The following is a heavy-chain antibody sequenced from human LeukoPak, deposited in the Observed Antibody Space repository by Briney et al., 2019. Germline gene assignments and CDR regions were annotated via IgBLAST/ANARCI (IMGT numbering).Heavy chain of an antibody. V-gene: IGHV3-30*02. D-gene: IGHD3-10*01. Sequence: GGSLRLSCAASGFTFSNHGMHWVRQAPGKGLEWVAFIKHDESKIHYADSVKGRFTVSRDTAKNTLYLQMNSLGVEDSAVYFCAKESASFHTSGASFDYWGQGTLVAVSS. CDR3: AKESASFHTSGASFDY. CDR1: GFTFSNHG. J-gene: IGHJ4*02. CDR2: IKHDESKI.